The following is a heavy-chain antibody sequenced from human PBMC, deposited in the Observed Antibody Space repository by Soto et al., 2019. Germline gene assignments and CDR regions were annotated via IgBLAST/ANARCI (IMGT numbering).Heavy chain of an antibody. CDR3: ASHYGDNGWFDP. CDR2: ITSSSSSI. D-gene: IGHD4-17*01. V-gene: IGHV3-21*06. J-gene: IGHJ5*02. Sequence: VGSLRLSCAASGFTFSAYNMNWVRQPPGKGLEWVSSITSSSSSIYYADSLKGRFTISRDNAKNSLYLQMNSLRAEDTAVYYCASHYGDNGWFDPWGQGTLVTVSS. CDR1: GFTFSAYN.